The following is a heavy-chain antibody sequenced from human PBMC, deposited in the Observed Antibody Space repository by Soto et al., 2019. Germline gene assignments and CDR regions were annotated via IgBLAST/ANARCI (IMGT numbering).Heavy chain of an antibody. Sequence: QVQLVQSGAEVKKPGASVKVSCKASGYIFTNFVINWVRQATGQGLEWMGWMNPNSGNTGYAQKFQGRITIARNTSISTAYMELSTLRSKDTAVYYCARGPAILYCDHGDYWGQGSLVTVSS. CDR1: GYIFTNFV. D-gene: IGHD2-8*02. CDR3: ARGPAILYCDHGDY. J-gene: IGHJ4*02. V-gene: IGHV1-8*01. CDR2: MNPNSGNT.